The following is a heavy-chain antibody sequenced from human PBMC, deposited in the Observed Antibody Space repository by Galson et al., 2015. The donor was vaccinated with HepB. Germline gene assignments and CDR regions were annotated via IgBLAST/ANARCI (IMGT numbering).Heavy chain of an antibody. D-gene: IGHD4-23*01. Sequence: TLSLTCSVSGDSISTGSHLWAWIRQPPGKGLEWIGTISYTGNTYYNPSLKSRVIISVDTTKNQFSLRLNSVTAADTAVYFCARDAAFGGNSFDYWGQGTLVTVSS. CDR1: GDSISTGSHL. CDR2: ISYTGNT. V-gene: IGHV4-39*02. CDR3: ARDAAFGGNSFDY. J-gene: IGHJ4*02.